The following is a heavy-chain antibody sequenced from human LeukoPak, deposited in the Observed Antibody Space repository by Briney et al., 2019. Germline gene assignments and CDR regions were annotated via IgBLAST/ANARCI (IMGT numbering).Heavy chain of an antibody. CDR3: ARVNYGSGSYSWFDP. J-gene: IGHJ5*02. CDR2: IYTSGGT. Sequence: PSETLSLTCTVSGGSISSYYWSWIRQPAGKGLEWIGRIYTSGGTNYNPSLKSRVTMSVDTSKNQFSLKLSSVTAADTAVYYCARVNYGSGSYSWFDPWGQGTLVTVSS. CDR1: GGSISSYY. V-gene: IGHV4-4*07. D-gene: IGHD3-10*01.